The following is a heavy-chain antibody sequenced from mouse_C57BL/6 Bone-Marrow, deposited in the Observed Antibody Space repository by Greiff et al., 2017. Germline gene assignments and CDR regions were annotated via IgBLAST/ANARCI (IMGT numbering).Heavy chain of an antibody. J-gene: IGHJ3*01. CDR3: AIISYDYDGFAY. D-gene: IGHD2-4*01. CDR2: IDPSDSYT. V-gene: IGHV1-69*01. Sequence: QVQLQQPGAELVMPGASVKLSCKASGYTFTSYWMHWVKQRPGQGLEWIGAIDPSDSYTNYNQKFKGKSTLTVDKSSSTAYMQLSSLTSEDSAVDYCAIISYDYDGFAYWGQGTLVTVSA. CDR1: GYTFTSYW.